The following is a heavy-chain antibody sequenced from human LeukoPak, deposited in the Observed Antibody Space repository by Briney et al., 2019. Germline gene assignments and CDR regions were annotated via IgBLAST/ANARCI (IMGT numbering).Heavy chain of an antibody. J-gene: IGHJ5*02. CDR1: GGSISSYY. CDR2: IYYSGST. Sequence: SETLSLTCTVSGGSISSYYWSWIRQPPGKGLEWIGYIYYSGSTNYNPSLKSRVTISVDTSKNQFSLKLSSVTAADTAVYYCARNKVVVNWFDPWGQGTLVTVSS. V-gene: IGHV4-59*08. D-gene: IGHD3-22*01. CDR3: ARNKVVVNWFDP.